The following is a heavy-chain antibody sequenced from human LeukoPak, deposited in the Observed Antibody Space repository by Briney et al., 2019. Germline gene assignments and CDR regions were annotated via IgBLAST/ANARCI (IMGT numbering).Heavy chain of an antibody. V-gene: IGHV3-53*01. CDR1: GFTVSSNY. D-gene: IGHD5-24*01. CDR3: AKDYVSGDGYWDFDY. CDR2: IYSGGST. J-gene: IGHJ4*02. Sequence: AGGSLRLSCAASGFTVSSNYMSWVRQAPGKGLEWVSVIYSGGSTYYADSVKGRFSISRDNSKNTVDLQMNSLRVEDTAVYYCAKDYVSGDGYWDFDYWGQGTLVTVSS.